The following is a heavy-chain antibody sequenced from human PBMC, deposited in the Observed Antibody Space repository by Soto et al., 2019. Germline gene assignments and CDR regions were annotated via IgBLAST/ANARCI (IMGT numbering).Heavy chain of an antibody. CDR2: ISGSGGST. D-gene: IGHD6-13*01. CDR3: AKSVGLSWSPFDY. Sequence: GGSLRLSCAASGFTFSSYAMSWVRQAPGKGLEWVSAISGSGGSTYYADSVKGRLTISRDNSKNTLYLQMNSLRAEDTAVYYCAKSVGLSWSPFDYWGQGTLVTVSS. V-gene: IGHV3-23*01. CDR1: GFTFSSYA. J-gene: IGHJ4*02.